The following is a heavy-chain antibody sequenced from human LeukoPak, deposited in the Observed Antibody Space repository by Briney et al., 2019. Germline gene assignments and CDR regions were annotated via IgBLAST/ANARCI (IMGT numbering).Heavy chain of an antibody. CDR3: ARGSIGYSYGTGAFDI. CDR1: GFTFSSYX. CDR2: XNSDGSST. Sequence: GSXXXSXAASGFTFSSYXMHWXRQAPGXXXXXXXRXNSDGSSTSYADSVKGRFTISRDNAKNTLYLQMNSLRAEDTAVYYCARGSIGYSYGTGAFDIWGQGTMVTVSS. D-gene: IGHD5-18*01. J-gene: IGHJ3*02. V-gene: IGHV3-74*01.